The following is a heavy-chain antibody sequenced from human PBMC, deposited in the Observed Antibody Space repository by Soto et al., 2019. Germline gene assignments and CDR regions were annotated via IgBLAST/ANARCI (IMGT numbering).Heavy chain of an antibody. D-gene: IGHD2-21*02. CDR1: GYAITIYY. Sequence: ASVKVSWKAAGYAITIYYMHWVRQAPGQGLEWMGIINPSGGSTSYAQKFQGRVTMTRDTSTSTVYMELSSLRSEDTAVYYCARLPYCGGDCSNGMDVWGQGTTVTVSS. J-gene: IGHJ6*02. CDR2: INPSGGST. CDR3: ARLPYCGGDCSNGMDV. V-gene: IGHV1-46*01.